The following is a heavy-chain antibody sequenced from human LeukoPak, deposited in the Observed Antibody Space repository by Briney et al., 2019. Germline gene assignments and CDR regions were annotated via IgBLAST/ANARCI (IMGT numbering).Heavy chain of an antibody. V-gene: IGHV3-15*01. CDR1: GFTFSDYS. D-gene: IGHD6-19*01. CDR2: IKSKTDAGTT. J-gene: IGHJ6*02. CDR3: TTSSGWYAHYYYGMDV. Sequence: PGGSLRLSCAASGFTFSDYSMNWVRQAPGKGLEWVGRIKSKTDAGTTDYAAPVKGRFTISRDDSKNTLYLQMNSLKTEDTAVYYCTTSSGWYAHYYYGMDVWGQGTTVTVSS.